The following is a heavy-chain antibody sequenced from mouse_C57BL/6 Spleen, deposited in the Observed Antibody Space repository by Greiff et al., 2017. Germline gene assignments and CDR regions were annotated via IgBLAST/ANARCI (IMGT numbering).Heavy chain of an antibody. CDR3: AREIYYGSSFDY. CDR2: ISSGSSTL. CDR1: GFTFSDSG. D-gene: IGHD1-1*01. J-gene: IGHJ2*01. V-gene: IGHV5-17*01. Sequence: EVNVVESGGGLVKPGGSLKLSCAASGFTFSDSGMHWVRQAPETGLEWVAYISSGSSTLYYADTVKGRFTISRDNAKNTLFLQMTSLRSEDTAMYYCAREIYYGSSFDYWGQGTTLTVAS.